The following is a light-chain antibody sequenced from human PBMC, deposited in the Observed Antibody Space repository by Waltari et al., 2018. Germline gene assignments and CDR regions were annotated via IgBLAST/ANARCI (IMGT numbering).Light chain of an antibody. Sequence: SYELTQPPSVSVSPGQTARITCSGDALPKQYAYWYQQKPGQDPVLVIYKDSERPSGSPERFSGSSSGTTGTLTISGVQAEDEADYYCQSADSSGTYVFGTGTKVTVL. CDR3: QSADSSGTYV. J-gene: IGLJ1*01. CDR1: ALPKQY. V-gene: IGLV3-25*03. CDR2: KDS.